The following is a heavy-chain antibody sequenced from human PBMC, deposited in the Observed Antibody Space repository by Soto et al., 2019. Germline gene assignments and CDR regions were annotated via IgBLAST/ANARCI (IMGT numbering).Heavy chain of an antibody. D-gene: IGHD2-2*01. CDR1: GFTFSSYG. CDR3: AKSRVVVVPAHYYYGMDV. CDR2: ISYDGSNK. J-gene: IGHJ6*02. Sequence: GGSLRLSCGTSGFTFSSYGMQWVRQAPGKGLEWVAVISYDGSNKYYADSVKGRFTISRDNSKNTVYLQMNSLRAEDTAVYYCAKSRVVVVPAHYYYGMDVWGQGTTVTVSS. V-gene: IGHV3-30*18.